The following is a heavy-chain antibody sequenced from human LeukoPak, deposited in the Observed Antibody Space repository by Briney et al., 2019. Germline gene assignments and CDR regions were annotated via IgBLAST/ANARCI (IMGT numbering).Heavy chain of an antibody. Sequence: SETLSLTCTVSGHSMRNHYWSCIRQPPRKGREWIGYNYNRGSTNYSTSLTRRVTISVDTSKNQFSLKLSSVTTADTAVYFCAREYCSSTTCYFDCWGQGTLVTVSS. CDR1: GHSMRNHY. CDR3: AREYCSSTTCYFDC. CDR2: NYNRGST. V-gene: IGHV4-59*11. J-gene: IGHJ4*02. D-gene: IGHD2/OR15-2a*01.